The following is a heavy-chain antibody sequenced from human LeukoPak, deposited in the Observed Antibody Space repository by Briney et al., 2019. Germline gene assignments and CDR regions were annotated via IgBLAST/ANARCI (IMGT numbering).Heavy chain of an antibody. CDR2: IYYSAST. V-gene: IGHV4-30-4*01. CDR1: GGSISSGDYY. D-gene: IGHD3-10*01. Sequence: PSETLSLTCTVSGGSISSGDYYWSWIRQPPGKGLEWIGYIYYSASTYYNPSLKSRVTISVDTSKNQFPLKLSSVTAADTAVYYCARDLLTMVRGVISSYYYGMDVWGQGTTVTVSS. CDR3: ARDLLTMVRGVISSYYYGMDV. J-gene: IGHJ6*02.